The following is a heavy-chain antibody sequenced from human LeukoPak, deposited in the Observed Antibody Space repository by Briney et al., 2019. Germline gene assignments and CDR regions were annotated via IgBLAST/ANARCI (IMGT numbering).Heavy chain of an antibody. J-gene: IGHJ4*02. CDR1: GFTHSSYH. V-gene: IGHV3-21*01. CDR2: ISSSSSYI. CDR3: ATPTGIVGARDV. D-gene: IGHD1-26*01. Sequence: GGPLTLSCAASGFTHSSYHMNWARQAPGKALEWVSSISSSSSYIYYAYSMMGRFTTSRHNAKNSLYLQMNSLRAEDTAVYYCATPTGIVGARDVWGQGTLVTVSS.